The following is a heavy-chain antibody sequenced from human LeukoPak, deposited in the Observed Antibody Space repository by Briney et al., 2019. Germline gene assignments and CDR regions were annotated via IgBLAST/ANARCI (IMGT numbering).Heavy chain of an antibody. V-gene: IGHV5-51*01. CDR1: GYSFTSYW. J-gene: IGHJ5*02. CDR2: IYPGDSDT. CDR3: ARRDCSGGSCYVSGFLPDWFDP. Sequence: GESLKISCKGSGYSFTSYWIGWVRQMPGKGLEWMGIIYPGDSDTRYSPSFQGQVTISADKSISTAYLQWSSLKASDTAMYYCARRDCSGGSCYVSGFLPDWFDPWGQGTLVTVSS. D-gene: IGHD2-15*01.